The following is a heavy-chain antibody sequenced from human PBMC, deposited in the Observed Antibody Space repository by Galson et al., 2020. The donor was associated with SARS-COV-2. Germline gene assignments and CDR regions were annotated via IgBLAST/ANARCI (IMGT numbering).Heavy chain of an antibody. D-gene: IGHD3-22*01. V-gene: IGHV1-8*01. CDR3: ARAPYYDTSGYYSDY. J-gene: IGHJ4*02. CDR2: MNANSGNT. Sequence: GESLKISCKASGYTFTSYDINWVRQATGQGLEWMGWMNANSGNTAYAQKFQGRVTMTRNTSISTAYMELSSLRSEDTAVYFCARAPYYDTSGYYSDYWGQGTLVTVSS. CDR1: GYTFTSYD.